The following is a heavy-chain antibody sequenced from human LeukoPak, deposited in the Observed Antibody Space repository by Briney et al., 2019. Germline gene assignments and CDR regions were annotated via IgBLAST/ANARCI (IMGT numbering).Heavy chain of an antibody. CDR3: ARGVPVGNFDY. Sequence: GGSLRLSCAASGFTFSNYWMHWVRQAPGKGLVWVSRINSDGSSTIYADSVKGRFTVSRDNAKNTVYLQMHSLRVEDTAVYYCARGVPVGNFDYWGQGTLVTVSS. CDR2: INSDGSST. J-gene: IGHJ4*02. D-gene: IGHD2-2*01. V-gene: IGHV3-74*01. CDR1: GFTFSNYW.